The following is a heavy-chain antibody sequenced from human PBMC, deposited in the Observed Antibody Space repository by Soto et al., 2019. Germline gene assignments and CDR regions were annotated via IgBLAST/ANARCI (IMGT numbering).Heavy chain of an antibody. D-gene: IGHD3-10*01. CDR3: ARDYGSGSYYSRLIDY. CDR2: INAGNGNT. V-gene: IGHV1-3*01. Sequence: ASVKVSCKASGYTFTSYAMHWVRQAPGQRLEWMGWINAGNGNTKYSQKLQGRVTMTTDTSTSTAYMELRSLRSDDTAVFYCARDYGSGSYYSRLIDYWGQGTLVTVSS. J-gene: IGHJ4*02. CDR1: GYTFTSYA.